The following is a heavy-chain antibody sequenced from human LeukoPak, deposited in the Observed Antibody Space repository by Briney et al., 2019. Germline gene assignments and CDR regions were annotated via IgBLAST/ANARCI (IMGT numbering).Heavy chain of an antibody. V-gene: IGHV3-11*06. Sequence: GGSLRLSCAASGFTFSDYYMSWIRQAPGKGLEWVSYISSSSSYTNYADSVKGRFTISRDNAKNSLYLQMNSLRAEDTAVYCCARSTHRSDLFDYWGQGTLVTVSS. CDR1: GFTFSDYY. J-gene: IGHJ4*02. CDR2: ISSSSSYT. D-gene: IGHD3-3*01. CDR3: ARSTHRSDLFDY.